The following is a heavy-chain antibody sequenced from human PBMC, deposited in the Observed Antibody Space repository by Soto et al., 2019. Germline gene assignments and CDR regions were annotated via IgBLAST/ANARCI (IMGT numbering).Heavy chain of an antibody. CDR3: VRDHSYAFDM. CDR1: GFTFSSYS. CDR2: IRGVSDVI. Sequence: EVHLVESGGELVQPGGSLRLSCVASGFTFSSYSMNWVRQVPGKGLEWVSYIRGVSDVIYYADSVKGRFTISRDNAKNSFYLQMNSLRAEDTAVYYCVRDHSYAFDMWGQGTMVTVSS. J-gene: IGHJ3*02. D-gene: IGHD1-26*01. V-gene: IGHV3-48*01.